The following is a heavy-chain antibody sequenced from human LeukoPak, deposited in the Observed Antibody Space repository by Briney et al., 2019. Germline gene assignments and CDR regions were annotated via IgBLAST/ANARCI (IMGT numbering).Heavy chain of an antibody. CDR2: ISSSGSTI. V-gene: IGHV3-48*03. Sequence: GGSLRLSCAASGFTFSSYEMNWVRQAPGKGLEWVSYISSSGSTIYYADSVKGRFTISRDNSKNTLYLQMNSLRAEDTAVYYCAKDPRFASNSVFDYWGQGTLVTVSS. D-gene: IGHD2-2*01. CDR3: AKDPRFASNSVFDY. CDR1: GFTFSSYE. J-gene: IGHJ4*02.